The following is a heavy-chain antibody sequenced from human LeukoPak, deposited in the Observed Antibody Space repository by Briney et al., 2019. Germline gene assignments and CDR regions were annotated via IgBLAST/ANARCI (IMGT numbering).Heavy chain of an antibody. CDR2: ISSSSSTI. J-gene: IGHJ4*02. Sequence: GGSLRLSCAASGFTVSSYSMNWVRQAPGKGLEWVSYISSSSSTIYYADSVKGRFTISRDNAKNSLYLQMNSLRAEDTAVYYCAYLYSSSWSYFDYWGQGTLVTVSS. CDR3: AYLYSSSWSYFDY. CDR1: GFTVSSYS. D-gene: IGHD6-13*01. V-gene: IGHV3-48*04.